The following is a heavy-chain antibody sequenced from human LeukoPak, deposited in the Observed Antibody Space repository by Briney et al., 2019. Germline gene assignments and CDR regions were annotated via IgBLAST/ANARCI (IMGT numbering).Heavy chain of an antibody. J-gene: IGHJ4*02. CDR2: IYYSGST. CDR3: ARSPSYVWGSYHTFDY. CDR1: GGSISSYY. D-gene: IGHD3-16*02. V-gene: IGHV4-59*12. Sequence: KPSETLSLTCSVSGGSISSYYWSWIRQPPGKGLEWIGYIYYSGSTNYNPSLKSRVTISVDSSKNQFSLKLSSVTAADTAVYYCARSPSYVWGSYHTFDYWGQGTLVTVSS.